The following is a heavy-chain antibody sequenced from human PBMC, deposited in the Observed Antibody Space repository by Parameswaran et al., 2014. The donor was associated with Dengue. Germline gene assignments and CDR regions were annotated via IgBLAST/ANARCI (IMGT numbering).Heavy chain of an antibody. Sequence: WIRQPPGKGLEWIGSVFHSRSTHYRPSLKSRVTISADTSKNQVSLKLSSVTAADTAVYYCVLGPSYPYYFYGMDVWGQGTTVTVSS. J-gene: IGHJ6*02. D-gene: IGHD2-21*01. CDR3: VLGPSYPYYFYGMDV. CDR2: VFHSRST. V-gene: IGHV4-39*01.